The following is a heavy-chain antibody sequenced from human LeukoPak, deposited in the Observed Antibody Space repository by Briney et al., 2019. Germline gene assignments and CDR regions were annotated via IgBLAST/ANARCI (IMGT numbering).Heavy chain of an antibody. V-gene: IGHV3-33*01. D-gene: IGHD2-2*01. Sequence: GGSLRLSCAASGISFSSHGMHWVRQAPGKGLEWVAVIWYDGSNIYYADSVKGRFTISRDNSKNTLYLQMNSLRAEDTAVYYCARGGYCSSTSCFLIDPWGQGTLVTVSS. CDR2: IWYDGSNI. CDR3: ARGGYCSSTSCFLIDP. CDR1: GISFSSHG. J-gene: IGHJ5*02.